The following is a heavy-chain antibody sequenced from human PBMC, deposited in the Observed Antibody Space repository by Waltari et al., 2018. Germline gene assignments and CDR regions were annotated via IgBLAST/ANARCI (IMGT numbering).Heavy chain of an antibody. Sequence: QLQLKESGPRLVKSSETLSLTCTISGGSISTSTHYWAWIRQTTGKGPEWIGGVSYNGNAYYNPSLESRVTMSVDRSKNHFSLDLESVTTPDTSIYFCARSFGGSGSYKFDYWGQGILVTVSS. J-gene: IGHJ4*02. V-gene: IGHV4-39*02. D-gene: IGHD3-10*01. CDR2: VSYNGNA. CDR3: ARSFGGSGSYKFDY. CDR1: GGSISTSTHY.